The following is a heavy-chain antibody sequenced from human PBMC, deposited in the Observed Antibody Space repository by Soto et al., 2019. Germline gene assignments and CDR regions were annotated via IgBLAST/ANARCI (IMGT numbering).Heavy chain of an antibody. CDR1: GFTFSSYG. CDR3: ARGEYYYDSSGYLPGNY. D-gene: IGHD3-22*01. J-gene: IGHJ4*02. Sequence: QVQLVESGGGVGQPGRSLRLSCAASGFTFSSYGMHWVRQAPGKGLEWVAVIWYDGSNKYYADSVKGRFTISRDNSKNTLYLQMNSLRAEDTAVYYCARGEYYYDSSGYLPGNYWGQGTLVTVSS. CDR2: IWYDGSNK. V-gene: IGHV3-33*01.